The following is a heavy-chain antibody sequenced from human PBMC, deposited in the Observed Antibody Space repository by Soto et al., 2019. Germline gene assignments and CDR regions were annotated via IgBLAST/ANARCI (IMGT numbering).Heavy chain of an antibody. Sequence: QVQLQESGTGLVKPSETLSLTCTVSGGSIRSYYWSWIRQPPGKGLEWIGYIYYSGSTNYNPSLKSRVTISVDTSKNQFSLKLSSVTAADTAVYYCARRYGYSFDYWGQGTLVTVSS. CDR2: IYYSGST. D-gene: IGHD5-18*01. V-gene: IGHV4-59*01. J-gene: IGHJ4*02. CDR3: ARRYGYSFDY. CDR1: GGSIRSYY.